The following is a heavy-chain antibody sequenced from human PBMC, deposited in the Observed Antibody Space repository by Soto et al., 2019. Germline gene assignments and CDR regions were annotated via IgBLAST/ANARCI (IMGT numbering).Heavy chain of an antibody. CDR3: ARPSGYYPYYFDG. V-gene: IGHV1-2*04. Sequence: ASVKVSCKTSGYIFTDYYIHWVRQAPGQGLEWMGWINPNSGGTNYAQKFQDWVTMTRDTSINTAYMEVNSLRSDDTAVYYCARPSGYYPYYFDGWGQGTQVTVSS. CDR1: GYIFTDYY. CDR2: INPNSGGT. D-gene: IGHD3-22*01. J-gene: IGHJ4*02.